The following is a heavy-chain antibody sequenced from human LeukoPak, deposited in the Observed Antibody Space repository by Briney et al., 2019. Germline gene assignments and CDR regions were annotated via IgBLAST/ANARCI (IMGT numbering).Heavy chain of an antibody. D-gene: IGHD1-26*01. CDR1: GGSFSGYY. Sequence: PSETLSLTCAVYGGSFSGYYWSWIRQPPGKGLEWIGEINHSGSTNYNPSLKSRVTISVDTSKNQFSLKLSSVTAADTAVYYCARASPWDLDYWGQGTLVTVSS. CDR3: ARASPWDLDY. J-gene: IGHJ4*02. CDR2: INHSGST. V-gene: IGHV4-34*01.